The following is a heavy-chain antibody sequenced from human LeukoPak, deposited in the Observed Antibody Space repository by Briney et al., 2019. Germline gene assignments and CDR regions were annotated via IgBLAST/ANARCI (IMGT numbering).Heavy chain of an antibody. CDR2: IFPSGGEI. Sequence: SGGSLRLSCAASGFTFSTFAMIWVRQPPGKGLEWVSSIFPSGGEIHYADSVKGRFTISRDNAKNTLSLQMNGLRAEDTAVYYCAREYSSNGPVLDYWGQGTLVTVSS. D-gene: IGHD6-13*01. J-gene: IGHJ4*02. CDR1: GFTFSTFA. V-gene: IGHV3-23*01. CDR3: AREYSSNGPVLDY.